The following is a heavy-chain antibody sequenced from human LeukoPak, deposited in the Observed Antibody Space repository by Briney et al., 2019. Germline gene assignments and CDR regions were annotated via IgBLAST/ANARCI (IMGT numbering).Heavy chain of an antibody. V-gene: IGHV1-2*02. Sequence: GASVKVSCKASGYTFTGYYMHWARQAPGQGLEWMGWINPNSGGTNYAQKFQGRVTMTRDTSISTAYMELSRLRSDDTAVYYCARDVGEDDATIGSYYYMDVWGKGTTVTISS. CDR1: GYTFTGYY. CDR3: ARDVGEDDATIGSYYYMDV. D-gene: IGHD3-10*01. CDR2: INPNSGGT. J-gene: IGHJ6*03.